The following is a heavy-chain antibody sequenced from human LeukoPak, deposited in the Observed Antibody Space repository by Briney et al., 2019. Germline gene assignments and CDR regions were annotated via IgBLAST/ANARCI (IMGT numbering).Heavy chain of an antibody. D-gene: IGHD7-27*01. J-gene: IGHJ4*02. V-gene: IGHV3-30*04. CDR2: ISYDGSNK. Sequence: SCKASGGTFSSYAMHWVRQAPGKGLEWVAVISYDGSNKYYADSVKGRFTISRDNSKNTLYLQMNSLRAEDTAVYYCARDPLGSPTYYFDYWGQGTLVTVSS. CDR3: ARDPLGSPTYYFDY. CDR1: GGTFSSYA.